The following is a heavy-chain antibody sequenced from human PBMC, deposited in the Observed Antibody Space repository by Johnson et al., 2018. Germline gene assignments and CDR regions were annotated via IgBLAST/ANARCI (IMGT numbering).Heavy chain of an antibody. CDR3: ARTLSGAYYFDY. CDR1: GGSTTNYY. CDR2: IYYSGST. J-gene: IGHJ4*02. Sequence: QVQLQESAPGLVKPSETLSLTCTVSGGSTTNYYWSWIRQPPGKGLEWIGYIYYSGSTRYNPSLRRRVTIPVDTSNNQFSLTLSSVTAADTAGYYCARTLSGAYYFDYWGQGTLVTVSS. D-gene: IGHD2-15*01. V-gene: IGHV4-59*01.